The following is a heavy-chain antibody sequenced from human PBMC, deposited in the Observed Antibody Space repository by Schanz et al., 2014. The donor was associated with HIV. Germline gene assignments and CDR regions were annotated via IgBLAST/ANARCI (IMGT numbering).Heavy chain of an antibody. CDR1: LFPFINYA. CDR3: AKSRGDSWPYGMDV. D-gene: IGHD4-17*01. J-gene: IGHJ6*02. V-gene: IGHV3-23*01. CDR2: ISDTAVRT. Sequence: EVQLWERGGGVVQPGFSLLLSCEASLFPFINYAMSWVRQAPGKGLEWVSGISDTAVRTNYADSVKCRLTISRDNSENTLYPQMNSRRAEDTAVYYCAKSRGDSWPYGMDVWGQGTTVTVSS.